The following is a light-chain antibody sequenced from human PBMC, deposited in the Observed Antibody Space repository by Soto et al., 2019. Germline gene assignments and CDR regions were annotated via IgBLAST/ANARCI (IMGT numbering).Light chain of an antibody. Sequence: AIQMTQSPSSLSASVGDRVTITCRASQGIRNDLGWYQQKPGKAPQLLIYAASTLHSGVPSNFSGSGSGTDFTITISSLQPEDFATYYCLQNYNYPWTFGQGTKVEIK. V-gene: IGKV1-6*01. CDR1: QGIRND. CDR2: AAS. J-gene: IGKJ1*01. CDR3: LQNYNYPWT.